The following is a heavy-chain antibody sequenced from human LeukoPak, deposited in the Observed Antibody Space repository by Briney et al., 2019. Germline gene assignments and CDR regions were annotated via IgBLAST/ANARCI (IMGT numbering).Heavy chain of an antibody. CDR1: GYSFTSYW. D-gene: IGHD3-22*01. CDR3: ARAPNYYDSSLWFDP. V-gene: IGHV5-51*01. J-gene: IGHJ5*02. CDR2: IYPGDSDT. Sequence: GESLKISCKGSGYSFTSYWIGWVRQMPGKGLEWMGIIYPGDSDTRYSPSFQGRVTISADKSISTAYLQWSSLKASDTAMYYCARAPNYYDSSLWFDPWGQGTLVTVSS.